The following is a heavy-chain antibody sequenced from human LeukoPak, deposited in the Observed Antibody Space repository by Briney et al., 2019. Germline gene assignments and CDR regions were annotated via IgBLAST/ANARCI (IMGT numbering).Heavy chain of an antibody. CDR1: GGTFSSYA. CDR2: IIPIFGTA. CDR3: ARDIRDGLRFYQGPYYYYYMDV. D-gene: IGHD3-3*01. V-gene: IGHV1-69*05. Sequence: GASVKVSCKASGGTFSSYAISWVRQAPGQGLEWMGGIIPIFGTANYAQKFQGRVTITTDESTSTAYMELSSLRSEVTAVYYCARDIRDGLRFYQGPYYYYYMDVWGKGTTVTVSS. J-gene: IGHJ6*03.